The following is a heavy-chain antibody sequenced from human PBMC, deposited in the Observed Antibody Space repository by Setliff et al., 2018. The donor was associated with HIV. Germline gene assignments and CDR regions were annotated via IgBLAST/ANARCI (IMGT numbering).Heavy chain of an antibody. CDR2: IYHSGTT. J-gene: IGHJ4*02. D-gene: IGHD3-22*01. CDR3: ARHDSGGYYSLDY. Sequence: PGGSLRLSCAASGFTFSNAWMSWVRQAPGKGLEWVGSIYHSGTTYYNPSLKSRVTISVDTSKNQFSLKLSSVTAADTAVYYCARHDSGGYYSLDYWGQGTLVTVSS. CDR1: GFTFSNAW. V-gene: IGHV4-38-2*01.